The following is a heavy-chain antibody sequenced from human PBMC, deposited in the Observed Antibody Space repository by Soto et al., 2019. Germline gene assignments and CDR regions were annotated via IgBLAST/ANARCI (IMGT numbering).Heavy chain of an antibody. V-gene: IGHV3-23*01. CDR3: AKEGGYCSGGSCYEDYFDY. D-gene: IGHD2-15*01. J-gene: IGHJ4*02. CDR2: ISGSGGST. Sequence: EVQLLESGGGLVQPGGSLRLSCAASGFTFSSYAMSWVRQAPGKGLEWVSAISGSGGSTYYADSVKGRFTISRDNSKNTLYLEINSLRAEDTAVYYCAKEGGYCSGGSCYEDYFDYWGQGNLVTVPS. CDR1: GFTFSSYA.